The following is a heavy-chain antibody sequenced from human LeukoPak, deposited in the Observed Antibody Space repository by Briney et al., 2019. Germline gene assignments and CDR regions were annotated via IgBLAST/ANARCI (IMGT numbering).Heavy chain of an antibody. J-gene: IGHJ4*02. CDR2: ICYSGST. CDR1: GGSISSSNSY. CDR3: ARGQLAKRWLQYPRYFDY. D-gene: IGHD5-24*01. V-gene: IGHV4-39*07. Sequence: SETLSLTCTVSGGSISSSNSYWGWIRQPPGKGLEWIGNICYSGSTYYNPSLKSRVTISVDTSKNQFSLKLSSVTAADTAVYYCARGQLAKRWLQYPRYFDYWGQGTLVTVSS.